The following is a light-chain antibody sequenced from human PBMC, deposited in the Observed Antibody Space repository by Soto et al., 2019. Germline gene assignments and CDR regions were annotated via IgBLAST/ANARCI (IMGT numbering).Light chain of an antibody. CDR1: SGSVGGYNY. J-gene: IGLJ3*02. CDR2: EVS. CDR3: SSYTSSSPWV. Sequence: QSALTQPASVSGSPGQSITISCTGTSGSVGGYNYVSWYQQHPGKAPKLMIYEVSNRPSGVSNRFSGSKSGNTASLTISGLQAEDEADYYCSSYTSSSPWVFGGGTKVTVL. V-gene: IGLV2-14*01.